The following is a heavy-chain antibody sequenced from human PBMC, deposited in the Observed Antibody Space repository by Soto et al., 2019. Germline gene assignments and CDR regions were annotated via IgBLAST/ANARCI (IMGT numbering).Heavy chain of an antibody. CDR3: ARQYVVAGFYYFDY. Sequence: TSETLSLTCTVSGGSISSSSYYWGWIRQPPGKGLEWIGSIYYSGSTYYNPSLKSRVTISVDTSKNQFSLKLISVTAADTAVYYCARQYVVAGFYYFDYWGQGTLVTVSS. V-gene: IGHV4-39*01. CDR1: GGSISSSSYY. D-gene: IGHD6-19*01. CDR2: IYYSGST. J-gene: IGHJ4*02.